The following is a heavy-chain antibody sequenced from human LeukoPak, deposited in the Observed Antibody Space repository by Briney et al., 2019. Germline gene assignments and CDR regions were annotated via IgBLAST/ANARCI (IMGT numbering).Heavy chain of an antibody. CDR2: IYSGGST. V-gene: IGHV4-59*08. CDR3: ARREAVTGTPRAWFDP. CDR1: GGSFSTYY. D-gene: IGHD6-19*01. J-gene: IGHJ5*02. Sequence: SETLSLTCNVSGGSFSTYYWTWIRQPPGQGLEWIGYIYSGGSTNYNPSLKSRVTISLDTSKNQFSLKLTSVTAADTAVYYCARREAVTGTPRAWFDPWGQGTLVTVSS.